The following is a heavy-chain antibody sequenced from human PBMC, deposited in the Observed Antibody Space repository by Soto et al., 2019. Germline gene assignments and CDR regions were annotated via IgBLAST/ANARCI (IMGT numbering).Heavy chain of an antibody. D-gene: IGHD5-18*01. CDR2: ISWDGGST. V-gene: IGHV3-43*01. Sequence: EVQLVESGGVVVQPGGSLRLSCAASGFTFDDYTMHWVRQAPGKGLEWVSLISWDGGSTYYADSVKGRFTISRDNSKNSLYFQMNSLRTEDTALYYCAKDRGYGPYFDYWGQGTLVTVSS. J-gene: IGHJ4*02. CDR3: AKDRGYGPYFDY. CDR1: GFTFDDYT.